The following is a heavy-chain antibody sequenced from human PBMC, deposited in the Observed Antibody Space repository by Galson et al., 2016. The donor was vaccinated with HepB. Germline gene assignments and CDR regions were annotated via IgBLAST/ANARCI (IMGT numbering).Heavy chain of an antibody. Sequence: SVKVSCKASGGSFSSYAITWVRQAPGQGLEWMGGIIPFFDTTNYAQRFQGRVTITADKSTNTAYMELSGLRSEDTAVYYCTRVGGYDYGYDYGMDVWGQGTKVTASS. CDR3: TRVGGYDYGYDYGMDV. CDR2: IIPFFDTT. V-gene: IGHV1-69*06. D-gene: IGHD5-18*01. CDR1: GGSFSSYA. J-gene: IGHJ6*02.